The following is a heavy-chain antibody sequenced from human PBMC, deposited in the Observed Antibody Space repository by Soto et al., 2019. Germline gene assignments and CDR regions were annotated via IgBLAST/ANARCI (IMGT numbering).Heavy chain of an antibody. D-gene: IGHD3-16*01. CDR2: IYWDDDK. J-gene: IGHJ5*02. V-gene: IGHV2-5*02. CDR3: AHSLYDYVWGTNWFDP. CDR1: GFSLSTSGVG. Sequence: QITLKESGPTLVKPTQTLTLTCTFSGFSLSTSGVGVGWIRQPPGKALEWLALIYWDDDKRYNPSLKSRLTITKDTSKTQVVLTMTNMDPVDTATYYCAHSLYDYVWGTNWFDPWGQGTLVTVSS.